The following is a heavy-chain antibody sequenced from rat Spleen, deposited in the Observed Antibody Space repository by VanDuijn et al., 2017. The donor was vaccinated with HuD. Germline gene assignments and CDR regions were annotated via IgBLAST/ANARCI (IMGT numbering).Heavy chain of an antibody. CDR3: ARHGGYYNGDYLMDA. J-gene: IGHJ4*01. V-gene: IGHV5-25*01. Sequence: EVQLVESGGGLVQPGRSLKLSCAASGFTFSSFPMAWVRQAPKKGLEWVASITTGGGHTYYRDSVKGRFTISRDNAKSTLYLQMDSLRSEDTATYYCARHGGYYNGDYLMDAWGQGASVTVSS. CDR2: ITTGGGHT. D-gene: IGHD1-1*01. CDR1: GFTFSSFP.